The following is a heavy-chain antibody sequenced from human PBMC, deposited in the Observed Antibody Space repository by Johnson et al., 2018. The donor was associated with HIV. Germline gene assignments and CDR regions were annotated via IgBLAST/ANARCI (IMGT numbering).Heavy chain of an antibody. CDR1: GFTVSSNY. V-gene: IGHV3-66*01. Sequence: MLLVESGGGVVQPGRSLRLSCAASGFTVSSNYMSWVRQAPGKGLEWVSVIYSGGSTYYTDSVKGRFTISRDNSKNTVYLQMNSLRAEDTAVYYCAKDGGARGSSWYEGVFDIWGQGTMVTVSS. D-gene: IGHD6-13*01. CDR2: IYSGGST. CDR3: AKDGGARGSSWYEGVFDI. J-gene: IGHJ3*02.